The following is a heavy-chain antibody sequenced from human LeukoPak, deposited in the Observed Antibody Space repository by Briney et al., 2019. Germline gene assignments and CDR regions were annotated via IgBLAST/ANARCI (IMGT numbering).Heavy chain of an antibody. Sequence: GGSLRLSCAASGFTFSSYGMHWVRQAPGKGLEWVAVISYDGSNKYYADSVKGRFTISRDNSKNTLYLQMNSLRAEDTAVYYCAKQQLVRCFDYWGQGTLVTVSS. CDR3: AKQQLVRCFDY. V-gene: IGHV3-30*18. CDR1: GFTFSSYG. J-gene: IGHJ4*02. CDR2: ISYDGSNK. D-gene: IGHD6-13*01.